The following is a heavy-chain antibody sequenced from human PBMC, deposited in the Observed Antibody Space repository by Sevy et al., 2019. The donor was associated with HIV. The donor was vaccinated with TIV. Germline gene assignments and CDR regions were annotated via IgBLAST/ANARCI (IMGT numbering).Heavy chain of an antibody. CDR1: GFTFSSYA. Sequence: GGSLRLSCAASGFTFSSYAMHWVRQAPGKGLEWVAVISYDGSNKYYADSVKGRFTISRDNSKNTLYLQMNSLRAEDTAVYYCARKAGWEFAEFDYWGQGTLVTVSS. D-gene: IGHD3-10*01. J-gene: IGHJ4*02. CDR3: ARKAGWEFAEFDY. V-gene: IGHV3-30-3*01. CDR2: ISYDGSNK.